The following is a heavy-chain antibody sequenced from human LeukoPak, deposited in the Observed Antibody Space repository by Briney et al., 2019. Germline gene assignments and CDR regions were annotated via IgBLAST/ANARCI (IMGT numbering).Heavy chain of an antibody. CDR2: ITYDSSNK. Sequence: GRSLRLSCTASGFTFTSYGMHWVRQAPGKGLEWVACITYDSSNKYYAHSVKGRFTISRDNSKNTLYLQINSLRAGDPAVYYCATDRGGYGATLHRAYWGERTLVTVSS. D-gene: IGHD4-17*01. CDR1: GFTFTSYG. V-gene: IGHV3-30*03. CDR3: ATDRGGYGATLHRAY. J-gene: IGHJ4*02.